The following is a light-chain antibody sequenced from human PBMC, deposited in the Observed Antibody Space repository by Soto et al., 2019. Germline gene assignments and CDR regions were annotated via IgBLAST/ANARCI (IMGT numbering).Light chain of an antibody. V-gene: IGKV3-20*01. J-gene: IGKJ1*01. CDR1: QTVENNY. CDR3: QQCATSPRT. Sequence: EIAFIQSPGTVSLSPGDRDTLSCWASQTVENNYLAWYQQKPGQAPRLLVDDASRRAAGIPDRFSGSGSGTDFTLTISRLEPEDFAVYYCQQCATSPRTFGQGTKVEVK. CDR2: DAS.